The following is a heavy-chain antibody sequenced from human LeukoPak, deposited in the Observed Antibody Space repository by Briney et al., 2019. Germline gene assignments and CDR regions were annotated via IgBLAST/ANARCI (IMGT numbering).Heavy chain of an antibody. CDR2: IYYSGST. D-gene: IGHD3-22*01. CDR1: GGSVSSGSYY. J-gene: IGHJ3*02. V-gene: IGHV4-61*01. Sequence: SETLSLTCTVSGGSVSSGSYYWSWIRQPPGKGLEWIGYIYYSGSTNYNPSLKSRVTISVDRSKNQFSLKLSSVTAADTAVYYCARTLYDSSGYYFSDAFDIWGQGTMVTVSS. CDR3: ARTLYDSSGYYFSDAFDI.